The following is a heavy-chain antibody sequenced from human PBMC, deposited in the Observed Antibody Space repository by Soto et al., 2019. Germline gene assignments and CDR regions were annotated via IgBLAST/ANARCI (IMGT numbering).Heavy chain of an antibody. D-gene: IGHD3-10*01. J-gene: IGHJ6*02. CDR1: GGSISSGGYY. Sequence: QVQLQESGPGLVKPSQTLSLTCSVSGGSISSGGYYWSWIRQPPGKVLEWIGYIYYSANTHYNPSLMGRISISADTSKKQSSLNMSSVSPADTAVVYCARSGGNSYYYGIDVWGQGTTVTVSS. CDR2: IYYSANT. CDR3: ARSGGNSYYYGIDV. V-gene: IGHV4-31*02.